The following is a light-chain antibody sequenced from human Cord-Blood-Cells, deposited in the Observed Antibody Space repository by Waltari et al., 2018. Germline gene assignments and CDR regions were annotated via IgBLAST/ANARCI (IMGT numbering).Light chain of an antibody. J-gene: IGKJ4*01. V-gene: IGKV3-11*01. CDR1: QSVSSY. CDR2: DAS. CDR3: QQRSNWPLT. Sequence: ETVLTQSPATLSLSPGARATLYCRTSQSVSSYLAWYQQKPGQAPRLLIYDASNRATGIPARFSGSGSGTDFTLTISSLEPEDFAVYYCQQRSNWPLTFGGGTKVEIK.